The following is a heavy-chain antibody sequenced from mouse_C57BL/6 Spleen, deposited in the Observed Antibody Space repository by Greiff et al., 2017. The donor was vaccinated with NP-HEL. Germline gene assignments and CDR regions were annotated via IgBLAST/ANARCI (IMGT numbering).Heavy chain of an antibody. CDR2: ISSGSSTI. Sequence: EVKLMESGGGLVKPGGSLKLSCAASGFTFSDYGMHWVRQAPEKGLEWVAYISSGSSTIYYADTVKGRFTISSDNAKHTLVLQITSRSAEDTANYYCATTVVARGYYAMDYWGQGTSVTVAS. CDR3: ATTVVARGYYAMDY. J-gene: IGHJ4*01. CDR1: GFTFSDYG. V-gene: IGHV5-17*01. D-gene: IGHD1-1*01.